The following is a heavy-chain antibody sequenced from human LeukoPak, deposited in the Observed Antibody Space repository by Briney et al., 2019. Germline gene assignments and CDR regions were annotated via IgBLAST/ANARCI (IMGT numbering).Heavy chain of an antibody. CDR1: GYTFTGYY. CDR3: AKGHAPARKNYSFYMDV. J-gene: IGHJ6*03. Sequence: GASVKVSCKASGYTFTGYYMHWVRQATGQGLEWMGWMNPNSGNTGYAQKFQGRVTITRNTSISTAYMELSSLRSEDTAVYYCAKGHAPARKNYSFYMDVWGKGTTVTVSS. D-gene: IGHD6-6*01. CDR2: MNPNSGNT. V-gene: IGHV1-8*03.